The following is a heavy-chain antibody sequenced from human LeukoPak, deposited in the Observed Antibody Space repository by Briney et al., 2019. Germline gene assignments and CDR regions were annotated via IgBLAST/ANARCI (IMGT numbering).Heavy chain of an antibody. V-gene: IGHV3-30*02. CDR3: AKLRSVVPGAIYFYYFYMDV. CDR1: GFTFSNYA. Sequence: GGSLRLSCAAAGFTFSNYAMTWVRQAPGKGLEWVAFIRPDGNNKYYADSVKGRFTFSRDNSNSTLYLQMNTLRAEDTAVYYCAKLRSVVPGAIYFYYFYMDVWGKGTTVTVSS. D-gene: IGHD2-2*01. J-gene: IGHJ6*03. CDR2: IRPDGNNK.